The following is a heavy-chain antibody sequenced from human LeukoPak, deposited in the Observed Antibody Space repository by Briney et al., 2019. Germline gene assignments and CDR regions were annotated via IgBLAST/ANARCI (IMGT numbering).Heavy chain of an antibody. CDR2: IWYDGSNK. Sequence: GRSLRLSCAASGFTFSSYAMHWVRQAPGKGLEWVAFIWYDGSNKDYTDSVKGRFTISRDNAKNTLYLQMNSLRAEDTAVYYCARESTEFDYWGQGTLVTVSS. CDR1: GFTFSSYA. D-gene: IGHD1-14*01. J-gene: IGHJ4*02. CDR3: ARESTEFDY. V-gene: IGHV3-33*01.